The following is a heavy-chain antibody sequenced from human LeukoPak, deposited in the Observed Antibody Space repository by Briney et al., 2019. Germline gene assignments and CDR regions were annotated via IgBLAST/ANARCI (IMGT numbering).Heavy chain of an antibody. Sequence: GGSLRLSCAASGFTFSNHAMHWVRQGPGKGLEWVSGINWNGGSTGYADSVKGRFTISRDNAKNSLYLQMNSLRAEDTALYYCARYVLDYGAFDYWGQGTLVTVSS. CDR1: GFTFSNHA. J-gene: IGHJ4*02. CDR2: INWNGGST. V-gene: IGHV3-20*04. D-gene: IGHD4-17*01. CDR3: ARYVLDYGAFDY.